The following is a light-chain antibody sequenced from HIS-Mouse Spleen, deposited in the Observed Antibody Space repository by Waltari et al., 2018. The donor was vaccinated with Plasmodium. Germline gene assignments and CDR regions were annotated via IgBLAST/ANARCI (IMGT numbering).Light chain of an antibody. Sequence: QSVLTQPPSVSGAPGQRVTISCPGSSSNIGAGYDVPWYQQLPGTAPKLLIHGNSNRPSGVPDRFSGSKSGTSASLAITGLQAEDEADYYCQSYDSSLSGWVFGGGTKLTVL. CDR2: GNS. CDR3: QSYDSSLSGWV. V-gene: IGLV1-40*01. J-gene: IGLJ3*02. CDR1: SSNIGAGYD.